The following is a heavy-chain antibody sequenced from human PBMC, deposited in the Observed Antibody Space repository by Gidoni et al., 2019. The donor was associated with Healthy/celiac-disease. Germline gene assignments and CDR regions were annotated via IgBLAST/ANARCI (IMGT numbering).Heavy chain of an antibody. J-gene: IGHJ4*02. V-gene: IGHV1-2*02. CDR1: GYTFTGYY. D-gene: IGHD3-10*01. Sequence: QVQLVQSGAEVKKPGASVKVSCKASGYTFTGYYMHWVRQAPGQGLEWMGWINPNSGGTNYAQKFQGRVTMTRDTSISTAYMELSRLRSDDTAVYYCARGRVTGYYGSGSYFYLFDYWGQGTLVTVSS. CDR2: INPNSGGT. CDR3: ARGRVTGYYGSGSYFYLFDY.